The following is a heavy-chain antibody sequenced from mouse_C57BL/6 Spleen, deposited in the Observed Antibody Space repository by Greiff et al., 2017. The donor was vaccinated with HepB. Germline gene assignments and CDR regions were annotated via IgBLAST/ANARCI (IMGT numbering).Heavy chain of an antibody. D-gene: IGHD5-5*01. CDR2: ISNGGGST. J-gene: IGHJ3*01. CDR1: GFTFSDYY. V-gene: IGHV5-12*01. Sequence: EVQLVESGGGLVQPGGSLKLSCAASGFTFSDYYMYWVRQTPEKRLEWVAYISNGGGSTYYPDTVKGRFTISRDNAKNTLYLRMSRLKSEDTAMYYCARRGLPSAWCAYWGQGTLVTVSA. CDR3: ARRGLPSAWCAY.